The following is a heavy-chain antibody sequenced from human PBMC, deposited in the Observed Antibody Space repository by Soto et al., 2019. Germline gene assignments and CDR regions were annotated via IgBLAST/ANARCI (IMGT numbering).Heavy chain of an antibody. D-gene: IGHD6-19*01. CDR2: INPNSGGT. V-gene: IGHV1-2*02. J-gene: IGHJ4*02. CDR1: GYTFTGYY. Sequence: QVQLVQSGAEVKKPGASVKVSCKASGYTFTGYYIHWVRQAPGQGLEWMGWINPNSGGTYFAQKFQGRVTMTRNTSISTTYMELSRLRSDDTAVYYCARSREAGSQSNFDYWGQGTLVTVSS. CDR3: ARSREAGSQSNFDY.